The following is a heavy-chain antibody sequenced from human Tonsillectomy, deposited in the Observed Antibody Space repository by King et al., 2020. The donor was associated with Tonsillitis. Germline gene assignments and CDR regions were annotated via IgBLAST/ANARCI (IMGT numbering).Heavy chain of an antibody. CDR1: GFTFSSYW. Sequence: DVQLVESGGGLVQPGGSLRLSCAASGFTFSSYWMHWVRQAPGKGLVWVSRTNSDGSSTTYAASVKGRFTISRDNAKNTLYLQMNSLRAEDTAVYYCAREGAGQDAFDIWGQGTMVTVSS. CDR3: AREGAGQDAFDI. D-gene: IGHD6-19*01. V-gene: IGHV3-74*01. CDR2: TNSDGSST. J-gene: IGHJ3*02.